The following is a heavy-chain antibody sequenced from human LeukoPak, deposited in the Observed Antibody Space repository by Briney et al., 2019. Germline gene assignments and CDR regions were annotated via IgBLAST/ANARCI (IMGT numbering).Heavy chain of an antibody. J-gene: IGHJ4*02. CDR3: ARVGNTYAYDE. V-gene: IGHV3-74*01. D-gene: IGHD5-18*01. CDR2: INIDGSST. CDR1: GFTFSSYW. Sequence: GGSLRLSCAASGFTFSSYWMHWVRQAPGKGLVWVSRINIDGSSTSYADSVKGRFTISRDNAKNTLYLQMNSLGAEDTAVYYCARVGNTYAYDEWGQGTLVTVSS.